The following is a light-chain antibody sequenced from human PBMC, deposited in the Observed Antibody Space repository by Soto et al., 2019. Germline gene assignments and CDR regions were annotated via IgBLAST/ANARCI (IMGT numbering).Light chain of an antibody. CDR1: QSVSSN. CDR2: GAS. J-gene: IGKJ5*01. Sequence: DIGMTESPSTVSVCPGERASLSCRASQSVSSNLAWYQQKPGQAPRLLIYGASTRATGIPARFSGSGSGTDFTLTISGLEPEDSAVYYCQQYGTSPITFGQGTRLEI. V-gene: IGKV3-15*01. CDR3: QQYGTSPIT.